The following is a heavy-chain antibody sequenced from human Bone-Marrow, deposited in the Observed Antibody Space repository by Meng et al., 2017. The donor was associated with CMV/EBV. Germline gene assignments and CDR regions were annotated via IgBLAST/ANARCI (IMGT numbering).Heavy chain of an antibody. D-gene: IGHD1-7*01. V-gene: IGHV4-39*07. CDR1: GGSVSSGSYY. Sequence: SETLSLTCTVSGGSVSSGSYYWSWIRQPPGKGLEWIGEINHSGSTNYNPSLKSRVTIPLDTSKNQLSLRLSSVTAADTAVYYFSRGHRGRTPWGQGTLVTGSS. CDR2: INHSGST. CDR3: SRGHRGRTP. J-gene: IGHJ5*02.